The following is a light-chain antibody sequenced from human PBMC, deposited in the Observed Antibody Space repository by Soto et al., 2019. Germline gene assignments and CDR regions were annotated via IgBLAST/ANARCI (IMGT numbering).Light chain of an antibody. CDR2: DAS. Sequence: IQLTQSPSSLSASVGDRITITCRASQSVSSWLAWYQQKPGRVPKLLIYDASTLESGVPSTFGGSGSGTEFILTINSLQPEDFATYFCQQYNSFPYTFGQGTKVDIK. CDR3: QQYNSFPYT. CDR1: QSVSSW. V-gene: IGKV1-5*01. J-gene: IGKJ2*01.